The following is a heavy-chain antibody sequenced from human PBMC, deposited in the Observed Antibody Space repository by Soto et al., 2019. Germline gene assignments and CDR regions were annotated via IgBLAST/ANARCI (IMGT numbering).Heavy chain of an antibody. Sequence: SVKVSWKASGGTFSSYAISWVRQAPGQGLEWMGGIIPIFGTANYAQKFQGRVTITADKSTSTAYMELSSLRSEDTAVYYCARDLRAGRCGGERCYYDWGQGTQVTASA. CDR2: IIPIFGTA. D-gene: IGHD3-16*01. J-gene: IGHJ1*01. CDR1: GGTFSSYA. CDR3: ARDLRAGRCGGERCYYD. V-gene: IGHV1-69*06.